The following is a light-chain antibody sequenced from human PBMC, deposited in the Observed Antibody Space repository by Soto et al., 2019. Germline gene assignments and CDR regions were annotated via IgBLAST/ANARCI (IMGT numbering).Light chain of an antibody. J-gene: IGLJ1*01. Sequence: SVLTQPASVSGSPGQSVTISCTGSSSDFGSYKFVSWYQHHPGKVSKVIIYETSKRPSGVSDRFSGSKSGNTASLTISGLQAEDEADYYCFSFTSTHTHVFGSGTKVTVL. CDR2: ETS. CDR1: SSDFGSYKF. V-gene: IGLV2-23*01. CDR3: FSFTSTHTHV.